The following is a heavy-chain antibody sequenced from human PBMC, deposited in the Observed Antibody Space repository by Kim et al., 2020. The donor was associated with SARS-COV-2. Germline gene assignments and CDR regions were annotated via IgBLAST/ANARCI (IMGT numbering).Heavy chain of an antibody. CDR1: GFTFSSYG. V-gene: IGHV3-30*18. J-gene: IGHJ4*02. CDR2: ISYDGSNK. Sequence: GGSLRLSCAASGFTFSSYGMHWVRQAPGKGLEWVAVISYDGSNKYYADSVKGRFTISRDNSKNTLYLQMNSLRAEDTAVYYCAKDEYSSSSGDYWGQGTLVTVSS. D-gene: IGHD6-6*01. CDR3: AKDEYSSSSGDY.